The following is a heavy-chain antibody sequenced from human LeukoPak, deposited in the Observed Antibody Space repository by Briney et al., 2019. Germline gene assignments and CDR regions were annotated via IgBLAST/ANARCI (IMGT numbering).Heavy chain of an antibody. D-gene: IGHD2-15*01. CDR2: IWYDGSNK. V-gene: IGHV3-33*06. CDR3: ANSTVVVVAATRAEYFQH. J-gene: IGHJ1*01. Sequence: GGSLRLSXAASGFTFSSYGMHWVRQAPGKGLEWVAVIWYDGSNKYYADSVKGRFTISRDNSKNTLYLQMNSLRAEDTAVYYCANSTVVVVAATRAEYFQHWGQGTLVTVSS. CDR1: GFTFSSYG.